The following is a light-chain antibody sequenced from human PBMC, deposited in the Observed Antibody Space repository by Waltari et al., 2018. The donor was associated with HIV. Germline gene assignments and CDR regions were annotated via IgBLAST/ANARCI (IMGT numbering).Light chain of an antibody. CDR2: EVT. CDR3: SSYTRSTTLEV. CDR1: SSDVGAYNY. J-gene: IGLJ2*01. V-gene: IGLV2-14*01. Sequence: QSALTQPASVSESPGQSITISCTGSSSDVGAYNYVSWYQQHQDRAPKRIIYEVTNRPSGVSTLFSGSKSRNTASLPVSVLQAEHDADYYCSSYTRSTTLEVFGVGTRLTVL.